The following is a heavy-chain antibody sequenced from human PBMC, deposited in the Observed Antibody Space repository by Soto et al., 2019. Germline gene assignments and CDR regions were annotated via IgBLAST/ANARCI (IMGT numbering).Heavy chain of an antibody. CDR3: AKEYGGGTSMITSYFDY. V-gene: IGHV3-23*01. Sequence: EVQLLESGGSLVQPGGSLRLSCAASGITFSNYALSWVRQAPGKGLEWVSGISGSGKSTYYADSVKGRFTISRDNSKNTLSLQMNSLRADDTAVYYCAKEYGGGTSMITSYFDYWGRGTLVTVSS. CDR1: GITFSNYA. D-gene: IGHD5-18*01. J-gene: IGHJ4*02. CDR2: ISGSGKST.